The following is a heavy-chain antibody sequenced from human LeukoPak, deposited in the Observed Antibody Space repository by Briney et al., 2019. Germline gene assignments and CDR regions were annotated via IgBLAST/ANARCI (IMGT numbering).Heavy chain of an antibody. V-gene: IGHV3-23*01. D-gene: IGHD1-1*01. CDR3: GKDWKLDY. CDR2: ISDNGGDT. J-gene: IGHJ4*02. Sequence: GGSLRLSCAASGFTFNNYAMSWVRQAPGKGLEWVSAISDNGGDTKYAYSVKGRFTISRDNSKNTLYLQMNSLRAEDTAIYYCGKDWKLDYWGQGTLVTVSS. CDR1: GFTFNNYA.